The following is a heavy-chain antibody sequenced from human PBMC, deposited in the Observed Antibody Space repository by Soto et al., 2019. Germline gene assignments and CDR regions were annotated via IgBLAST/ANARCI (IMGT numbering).Heavy chain of an antibody. Sequence: PSETLSLTCAVYGGSFGGYYWSWIRQPPGKGLEWIGEMHQSGSTKYNPSLKSRVTLSLDTSQNQFSLKMSSVTAADTAMYYCARRVVPAALGLWGRGTLVTVPS. V-gene: IGHV4-34*01. J-gene: IGHJ2*01. CDR2: MHQSGST. CDR1: GGSFGGYY. CDR3: ARRVVPAALGL. D-gene: IGHD2-2*01.